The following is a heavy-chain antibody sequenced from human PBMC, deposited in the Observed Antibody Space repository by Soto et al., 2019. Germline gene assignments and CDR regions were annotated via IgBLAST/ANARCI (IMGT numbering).Heavy chain of an antibody. Sequence: EVQLVESGGGLVKPGGSLRLSCAASGFTFSSYSMNWVRQAPGKGLEWVSSISSSSSYIYYADSVKGRFTISRDNAKNSLYLQMNSLRAEDTAVYYCARVLLWFGELLPYYFDYWGQGTLVTVSS. D-gene: IGHD3-10*01. V-gene: IGHV3-21*01. CDR3: ARVLLWFGELLPYYFDY. CDR1: GFTFSSYS. J-gene: IGHJ4*02. CDR2: ISSSSSYI.